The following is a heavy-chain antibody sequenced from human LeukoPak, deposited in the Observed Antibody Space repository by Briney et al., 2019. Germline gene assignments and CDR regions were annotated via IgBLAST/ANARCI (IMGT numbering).Heavy chain of an antibody. CDR2: INTRGGST. J-gene: IGHJ5*02. V-gene: IGHV1-46*01. CDR3: ARDPPSDSSGYRFDP. D-gene: IGHD3-22*01. CDR1: GYTFTGYY. Sequence: ASVKVSCKASGYTFTGYYLHWVRQAPGQGLEWMGIINTRGGSTSYAQKFQGRVTMTRDMSTSTVYIYLSSLRSEDTAVYYCARDPPSDSSGYRFDPWGQGTLVTVSS.